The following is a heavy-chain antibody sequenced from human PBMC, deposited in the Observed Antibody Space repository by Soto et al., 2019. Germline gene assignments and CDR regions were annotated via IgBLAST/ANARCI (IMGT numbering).Heavy chain of an antibody. CDR1: GGSISSGGYY. D-gene: IGHD6-19*01. V-gene: IGHV4-31*03. CDR2: IYYSGST. J-gene: IGHJ4*02. Sequence: SETLSLTCTVSGGSISSGGYYWSWIRQHPGKGLEWIGYIYYSGSTYYNPSLKSRVTISVDTSKNQFSLKLSSVTAADTAVYYCARAREARKAVAGLFDYWGQGTLVTVSS. CDR3: ARAREARKAVAGLFDY.